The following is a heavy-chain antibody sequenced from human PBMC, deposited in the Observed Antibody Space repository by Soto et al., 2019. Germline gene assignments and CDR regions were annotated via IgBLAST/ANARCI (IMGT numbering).Heavy chain of an antibody. V-gene: IGHV4-39*07. CDR3: ARDPSRGLPDY. D-gene: IGHD3-10*01. CDR1: GGSISSTSYY. Sequence: SETLSLTCTVSGGSISSTSYYWGWIRQPPGKGLEWIGEIYHTGSTNYKPSLKSRVTISIDKSKNQFSLKLNSVTAADTAVYYCARDPSRGLPDYWGQGTLVTVSS. CDR2: IYHTGST. J-gene: IGHJ4*02.